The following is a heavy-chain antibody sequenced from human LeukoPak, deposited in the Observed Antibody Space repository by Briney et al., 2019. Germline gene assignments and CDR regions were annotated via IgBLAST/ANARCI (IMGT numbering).Heavy chain of an antibody. V-gene: IGHV1-2*02. CDR1: GYTFTGYY. D-gene: IGHD1-26*01. J-gene: IGHJ4*02. CDR2: INPNSGGT. Sequence: ASVKVSCKASGYTFTGYYMHWVRQAPGQGLEWMGWINPNSGGTNYAQKFQGRVTMTRDTSISTAYMELSRLRSDDTAVYYCARGAARVGAPFDYWGQGTLVTVSS. CDR3: ARGAARVGAPFDY.